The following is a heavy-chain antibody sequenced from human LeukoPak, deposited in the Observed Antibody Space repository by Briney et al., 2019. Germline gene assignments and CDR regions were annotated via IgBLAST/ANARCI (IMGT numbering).Heavy chain of an antibody. CDR2: ISQSGSI. V-gene: IGHV4-34*01. J-gene: IGHJ3*02. Sequence: SETLSLTCAVYGGSFSEYYWSWIRQSPGKGLEWIAEISQSGSINYNPSLKSRVTISVDASKKQFSLKMSSVTAADTAMYYCARVPTGRNVVAAAARMGWNGAFDIWGQGTMVTVSS. CDR1: GGSFSEYY. D-gene: IGHD2-2*01. CDR3: ARVPTGRNVVAAAARMGWNGAFDI.